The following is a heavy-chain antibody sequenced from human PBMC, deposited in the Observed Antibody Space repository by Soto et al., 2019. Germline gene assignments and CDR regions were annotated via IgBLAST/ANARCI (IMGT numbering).Heavy chain of an antibody. CDR1: GFSLTTSGVS. CDR2: IYWDDDK. Sequence: QITLKESGPTLVKPTQTLTLTCTFSGFSLTTSGVSVGWIRQPPGKALEWLALIYWDDDKRYTPSLKSSHTITKGTSKTQGVLTTTNMDPVATATYYREHRLENPTRFDYWGQGTLVTVSS. CDR3: EHRLENPTRFDY. D-gene: IGHD3-3*01. J-gene: IGHJ4*02. V-gene: IGHV2-5*02.